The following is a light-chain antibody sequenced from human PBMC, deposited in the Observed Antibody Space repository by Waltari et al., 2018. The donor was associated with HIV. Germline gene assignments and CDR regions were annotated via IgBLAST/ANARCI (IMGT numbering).Light chain of an antibody. Sequence: QSVLTQPPSASGTPGQRVTISCSGDSSISGRNFVNWYQQLTGPAPKLLIYRSYERPSGVPDRFSGSKSGSSASLAISGLRSEDEAVYYCAAWDDNLRGVFGGGTKLTVL. CDR2: RSY. CDR3: AAWDDNLRGV. V-gene: IGLV1-47*01. CDR1: SSISGRNF. J-gene: IGLJ2*01.